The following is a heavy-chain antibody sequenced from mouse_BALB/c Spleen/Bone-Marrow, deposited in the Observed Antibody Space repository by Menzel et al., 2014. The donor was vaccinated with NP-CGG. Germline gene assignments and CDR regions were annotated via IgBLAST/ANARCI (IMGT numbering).Heavy chain of an antibody. D-gene: IGHD2-1*01. CDR1: GYTFTSYW. V-gene: IGHV1-69*02. CDR2: IDPSDSET. J-gene: IGHJ3*01. Sequence: QVQLQQSGAELVKPGAPVKLSCKASGYTFTSYWMNWVKQRPGRGLEWIGRIDPSDSETHYNQKFKDKATLTVDKSSSTAYIQLSSLTSEDSAVYYCARTYYGNYAWFAYRGQGTLVTVSA. CDR3: ARTYYGNYAWFAY.